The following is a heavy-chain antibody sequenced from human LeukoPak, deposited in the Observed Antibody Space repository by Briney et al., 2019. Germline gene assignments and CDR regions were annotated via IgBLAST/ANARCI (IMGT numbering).Heavy chain of an antibody. Sequence: GASVKISCKASGSTFSSSYFHWVRQAPGQGLEWMAIINPSVDGTNYAQRFQDRLTMTSDTSTSTVYMELSTLRSEDTAVYYCASGPPVRLGELDYWGQGTPVTVSS. CDR1: GSTFSSSY. CDR3: ASGPPVRLGELDY. V-gene: IGHV1-46*01. J-gene: IGHJ4*02. CDR2: INPSVDGT. D-gene: IGHD3-16*01.